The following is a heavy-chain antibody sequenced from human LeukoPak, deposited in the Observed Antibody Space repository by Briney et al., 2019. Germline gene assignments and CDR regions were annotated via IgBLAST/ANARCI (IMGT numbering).Heavy chain of an antibody. D-gene: IGHD6-25*01. CDR1: GLIFRSYW. CDR3: ARGPPWYFDL. J-gene: IGHJ2*01. Sequence: GGALRLSCAASGLIFRSYWMHWVRQAPGKGLVWVSTINSDGSSTTYADSVKGRFTISRDNAKNTLYLQMNSLRVEDTVVYYCARGPPWYFDLWGRGTLVTVSS. CDR2: INSDGSST. V-gene: IGHV3-74*01.